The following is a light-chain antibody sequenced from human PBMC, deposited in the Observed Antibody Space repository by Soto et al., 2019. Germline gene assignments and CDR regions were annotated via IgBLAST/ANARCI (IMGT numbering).Light chain of an antibody. CDR3: HLAHSTPPR. Sequence: DIQIIQSPSSLSASVRDRVTITCRASQNINTYLNWYQQKAGKASKILIYAAFALRSGVSSRFSGSASVTAFTLPISSLQPQACATYCCHLAHSTPPRFGKGAKVDIK. J-gene: IGKJ1*01. CDR1: QNINTY. CDR2: AAF. V-gene: IGKV1-39*01.